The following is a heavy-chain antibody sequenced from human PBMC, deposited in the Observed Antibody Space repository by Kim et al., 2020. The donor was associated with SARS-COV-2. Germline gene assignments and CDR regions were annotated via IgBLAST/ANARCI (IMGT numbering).Heavy chain of an antibody. V-gene: IGHV4-39*01. D-gene: IGHD3-22*01. CDR1: GGSVTNSDYY. J-gene: IGHJ4*02. Sequence: SETLSLTCSVSGGSVTNSDYYWGWVRQPPGKGPEWIVNIYFSGNIYYNPSLKSRVTVSVDTSGNRFSLRLSSVTAADTAIYYCAKGPSGYSAPPDYWGQGTLVTVSS. CDR3: AKGPSGYSAPPDY. CDR2: IYFSGNI.